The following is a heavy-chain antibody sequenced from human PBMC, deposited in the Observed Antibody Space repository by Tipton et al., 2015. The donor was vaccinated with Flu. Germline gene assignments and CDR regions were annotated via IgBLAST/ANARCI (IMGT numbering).Heavy chain of an antibody. D-gene: IGHD2-8*01. Sequence: TLSLTCNVSGGSISSSSDYWGWIRQPPGKGLEWIGTIYSSGSTYFNPSLRSRVTISVDKSKNQFSLKLTSVTAADTAVYYCARGGEGYCSDGICYGPARLFEFWGQGTLVTVSS. CDR3: ARGGEGYCSDGICYGPARLFEF. CDR2: IYSSGST. J-gene: IGHJ4*02. CDR1: GGSISSSSDY. V-gene: IGHV4-39*07.